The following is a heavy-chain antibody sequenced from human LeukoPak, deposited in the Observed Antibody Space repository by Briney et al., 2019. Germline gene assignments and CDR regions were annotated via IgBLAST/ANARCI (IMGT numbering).Heavy chain of an antibody. D-gene: IGHD1-14*01. J-gene: IGHJ4*02. V-gene: IGHV4-59*01. CDR3: ARGRAGGYFDY. CDR2: IYYSGST. Sequence: RSSETLSLTCTVSGGSISSYYWSWIRQPPGKGLEWIGYIYYSGSTNYNPSLKSRVTISVDTSKNQFSLKLTSVTAADTAVYFCARGRAGGYFDYWGQGTLVTVSS. CDR1: GGSISSYY.